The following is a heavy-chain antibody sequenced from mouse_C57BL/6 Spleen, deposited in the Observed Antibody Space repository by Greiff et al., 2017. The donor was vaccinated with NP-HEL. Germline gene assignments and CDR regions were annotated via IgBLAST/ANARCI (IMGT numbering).Heavy chain of an antibody. CDR3: ARWITTVVATDYYAMDY. Sequence: VQLQQSGAELAKPGASVKLSCKASGYTFTSYWMHWVKQRPGQGLEWIGYLNPSSGYTKYNQKLKDKAPLTADKSSSTAYMQLSSLTYEYSAVYYCARWITTVVATDYYAMDYWGQGTSVTVSS. V-gene: IGHV1-7*01. D-gene: IGHD1-1*01. CDR1: GYTFTSYW. CDR2: LNPSSGYT. J-gene: IGHJ4*01.